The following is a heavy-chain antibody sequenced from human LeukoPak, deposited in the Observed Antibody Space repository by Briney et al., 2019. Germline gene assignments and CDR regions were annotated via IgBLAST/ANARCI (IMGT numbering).Heavy chain of an antibody. CDR3: ARVTLYGESALDY. CDR2: ISSSGSTI. CDR1: GFTFSRFW. V-gene: IGHV3-48*03. Sequence: GGSLRLSCAASGFTFSRFWMNWVRQAPGKGLEWVSYISSSGSTIYYADSVKGRFTISRDNAKNSLYLQMNSLRTEDTAVYYCARVTLYGESALDYWGQGTLVTVSS. D-gene: IGHD4-17*01. J-gene: IGHJ4*02.